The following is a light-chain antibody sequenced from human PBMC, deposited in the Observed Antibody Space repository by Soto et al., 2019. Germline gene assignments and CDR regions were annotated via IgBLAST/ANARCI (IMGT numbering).Light chain of an antibody. V-gene: IGKV3-11*01. Sequence: VVLTQSPATLSLSPGERATLSCRTSLSVSVYLDWYQQKPGQAPRLLISDASNRATGIPARFSGSGSGTDFTLSISRLEPEDFAVYYCQQYGSSSITFGQGTRLEIK. CDR3: QQYGSSSIT. J-gene: IGKJ5*01. CDR2: DAS. CDR1: LSVSVY.